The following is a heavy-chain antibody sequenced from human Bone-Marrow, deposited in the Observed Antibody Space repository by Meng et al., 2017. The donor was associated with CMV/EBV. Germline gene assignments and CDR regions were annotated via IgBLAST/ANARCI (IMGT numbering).Heavy chain of an antibody. CDR3: AHRRHPSSGWPFDY. J-gene: IGHJ4*02. CDR1: GCSLSTSGGG. Sequence: SGCSLSTSGGGVGWIRQPPGKALEWLALIYWNDDKRYSPSLKSRLTITKDTSKNQVVLTMTNMDPVDTATYYCAHRRHPSSGWPFDYWGQGTLVTVSS. V-gene: IGHV2-5*01. D-gene: IGHD6-19*01. CDR2: IYWNDDK.